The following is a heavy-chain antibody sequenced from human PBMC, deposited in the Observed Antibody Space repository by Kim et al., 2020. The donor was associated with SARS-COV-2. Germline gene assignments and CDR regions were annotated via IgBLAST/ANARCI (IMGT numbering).Heavy chain of an antibody. CDR2: IWYDGSNK. D-gene: IGHD3-10*01. CDR1: GFTFSSYG. CDR3: ARDRGYWYYVDY. J-gene: IGHJ4*01. V-gene: IGHV3-33*01. Sequence: GGSLRLSCTASGFTFSSYGMHWVRQAPGKGLEWVAVIWYDGSNKYYVDSVKGRFTISRDNSKNTLYLQMNSLRAEDTALYYCARDRGYWYYVDYWGHGTLGTVSS.